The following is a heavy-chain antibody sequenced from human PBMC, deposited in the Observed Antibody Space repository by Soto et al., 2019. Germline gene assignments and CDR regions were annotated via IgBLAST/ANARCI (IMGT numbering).Heavy chain of an antibody. CDR2: ISFDGSNK. CDR1: GFTFSDYG. J-gene: IGHJ6*02. CDR3: AKGYSSASQYYYYAMDV. Sequence: PGVSLRLSCAASGFTFSDYGMHWVRQAPGKGLEWVAVISFDGSNKYHADSVKGRFTISRDNSKNTLYLQMSSLRIEDTGVYYCAKGYSSASQYYYYAMDVWGQGTTVTVSS. D-gene: IGHD6-6*01. V-gene: IGHV3-30*18.